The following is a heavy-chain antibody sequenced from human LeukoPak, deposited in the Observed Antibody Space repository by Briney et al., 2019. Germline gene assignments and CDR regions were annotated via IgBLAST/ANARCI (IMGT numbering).Heavy chain of an antibody. V-gene: IGHV1-18*01. CDR3: ARMVRGVIPGDY. CDR1: GYTFTSYG. J-gene: IGHJ4*02. CDR2: ISAYNGNT. D-gene: IGHD3-10*01. Sequence: ASVKVSCKASGYTFTSYGTSWVRQAPGQGLEWMGWISAYNGNTNYAQKLQGRVTMTTDTSTSTAYMELRSLRSDDTAVYYCARMVRGVIPGDYWGQGTLVTVSS.